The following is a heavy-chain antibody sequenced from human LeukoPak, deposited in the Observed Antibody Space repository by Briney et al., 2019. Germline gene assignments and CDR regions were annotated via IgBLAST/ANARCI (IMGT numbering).Heavy chain of an antibody. CDR2: ISSSGSTI. Sequence: GGSLRLSCAASGFTFSSYEMNWVRQAPGKGLEWVSYISSSGSTIYYADSVKGRFTISRDNAKNSLYLQMNSLRAEDTAVYYSAREYYDYYGSGSKDYWGQGTLVTVSS. V-gene: IGHV3-48*03. D-gene: IGHD3-10*01. J-gene: IGHJ4*02. CDR1: GFTFSSYE. CDR3: AREYYDYYGSGSKDY.